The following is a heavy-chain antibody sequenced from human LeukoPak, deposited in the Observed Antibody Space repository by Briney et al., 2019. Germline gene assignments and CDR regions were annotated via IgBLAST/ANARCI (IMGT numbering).Heavy chain of an antibody. V-gene: IGHV1-24*01. D-gene: IGHD6-13*01. CDR2: FDPEDGET. CDR3: ATSLAAAAGPPDAFDI. Sequence: GASVKVSCKVSGYTLTELSMHWVRQAPGKGLEWMGGFDPEDGETIYAQKFQGRVTMTEDTSTDTAYMELSSLRSEDTAVYYCATSLAAAAGPPDAFDIWGQGTMVTVSS. J-gene: IGHJ3*02. CDR1: GYTLTELS.